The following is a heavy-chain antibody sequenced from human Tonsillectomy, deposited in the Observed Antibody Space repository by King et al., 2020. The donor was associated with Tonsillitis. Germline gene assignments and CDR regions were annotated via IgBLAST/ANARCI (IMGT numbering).Heavy chain of an antibody. D-gene: IGHD3-10*01. V-gene: IGHV3-13*04. J-gene: IGHJ4*02. CDR1: GFTFSSYD. CDR2: IGIGGDT. CDR3: ARGPGIPTDRLPYYFDF. Sequence: VQLVESGGGLVEPGGSLRLSCAASGFTFSSYDMHWVRQGSGKGLEWVSSIGIGGDTYYPDSVKGRFTISRENARNSLYLQMNSLRAGDTAVYYCARGPGIPTDRLPYYFDFWGQGTLVTVSS.